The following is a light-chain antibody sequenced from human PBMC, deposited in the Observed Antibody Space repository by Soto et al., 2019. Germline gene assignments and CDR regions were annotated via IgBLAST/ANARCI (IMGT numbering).Light chain of an antibody. V-gene: IGLV2-14*01. CDR3: SSYTSSDTLV. J-gene: IGLJ2*01. CDR2: EVS. Sequence: QSALTQPASVSGSPGQSITISCTGTTSDVGLYNYVSWYQQHPGKAPKLMISEVSNRPSGVSNRFSGSKSGNTASLTISGLQAEDEGDYYCSSYTSSDTLVFGAGTKVTVL. CDR1: TSDVGLYNY.